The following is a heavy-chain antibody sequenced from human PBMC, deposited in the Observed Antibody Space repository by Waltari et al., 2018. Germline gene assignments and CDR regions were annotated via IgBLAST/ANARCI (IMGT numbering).Heavy chain of an antibody. Sequence: EVQLVGSGGGMVKPGGSLGLSCAAAGFPFISNTMNWVRQAPGKGLEWVSSISSGSSYIFYADSVKGRFTISRDNAKNSLYLQMNSLRVEDTAVYYCAREWGVMVGTAGYYFDYWGQGSLVTVSS. CDR2: ISSGSSYI. CDR3: AREWGVMVGTAGYYFDY. J-gene: IGHJ4*02. V-gene: IGHV3-21*01. CDR1: GFPFISNT. D-gene: IGHD3-9*01.